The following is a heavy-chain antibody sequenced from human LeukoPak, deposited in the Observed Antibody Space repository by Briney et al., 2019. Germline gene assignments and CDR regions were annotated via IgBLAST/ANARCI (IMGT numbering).Heavy chain of an antibody. CDR1: GESFSGYY. CDR2: INHSGST. D-gene: IGHD5-18*01. CDR3: ASRGYSYGFYFDY. V-gene: IGHV4-34*01. Sequence: PSETLSLTCAVYGESFSGYYWSWIRQPPGKGLEWIGEINHSGSTNYNPSLKSRVTISVDTSKNQFSLKLSSVTAADTAVYYCASRGYSYGFYFDYRGQGTLVTVSS. J-gene: IGHJ4*02.